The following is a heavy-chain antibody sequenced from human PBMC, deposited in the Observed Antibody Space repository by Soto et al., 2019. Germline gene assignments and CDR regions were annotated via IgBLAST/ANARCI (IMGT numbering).Heavy chain of an antibody. J-gene: IGHJ3*01. CDR3: AKDQGIAASHGID. Sequence: QVQLVESGGGLVQPGGSLRLSCAASGFTFNNYAMHWVRQAPGKGLEWVATISNDGSDKYYADSVKGRLTISRDNSKNTVYLQMNSLRAEETAVYYCAKDQGIAASHGIDWGQGTMVTVSS. CDR1: GFTFNNYA. V-gene: IGHV3-30*18. D-gene: IGHD6-13*01. CDR2: ISNDGSDK.